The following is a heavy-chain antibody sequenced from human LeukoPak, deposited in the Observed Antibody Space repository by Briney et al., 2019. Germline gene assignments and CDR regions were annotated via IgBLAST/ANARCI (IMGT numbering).Heavy chain of an antibody. D-gene: IGHD3-3*01. CDR2: MNPSSDNT. Sequence: ASVKVSCKASGYTFTSYDINWVRQATGQGLEWMGWMNPSSDNTGYAQKFQGRVTITRNTSISTAYMELSSLRSEDTAVYYCARGVRTFGVVMGYYYYYMDLWGKGTTVTVSS. CDR3: ARGVRTFGVVMGYYYYYMDL. J-gene: IGHJ6*03. V-gene: IGHV1-8*03. CDR1: GYTFTSYD.